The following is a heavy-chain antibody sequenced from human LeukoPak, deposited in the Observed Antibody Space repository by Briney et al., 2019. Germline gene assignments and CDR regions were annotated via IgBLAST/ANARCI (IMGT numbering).Heavy chain of an antibody. Sequence: PSETLSLTCTVSGGSISSGGYYWSWIRQPPGKGLEWIGYIYYSGSTNYNPSLKSRVTISVDTSKNQFSLKLSSVTAADTAVYYCARWILEWEPAFDIWGQGTMVTVSS. D-gene: IGHD3-3*01. CDR1: GGSISSGGYY. CDR3: ARWILEWEPAFDI. J-gene: IGHJ3*02. CDR2: IYYSGST. V-gene: IGHV4-61*08.